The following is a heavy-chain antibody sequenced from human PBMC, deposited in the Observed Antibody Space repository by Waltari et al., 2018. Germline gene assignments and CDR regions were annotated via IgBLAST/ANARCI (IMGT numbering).Heavy chain of an antibody. Sequence: QVQLQESGPGLVKPSETLSLTCTVSGGSISSHHWRWIRQPPGKGLELIGYIYYSGSTNYNPSLKSRVTISVDTSKNQFSLKLSSVTAADTAVYYCASFVAAAGVDYWGQGTLVTVSS. CDR2: IYYSGST. J-gene: IGHJ4*02. CDR1: GGSISSHH. CDR3: ASFVAAAGVDY. D-gene: IGHD6-13*01. V-gene: IGHV4-59*11.